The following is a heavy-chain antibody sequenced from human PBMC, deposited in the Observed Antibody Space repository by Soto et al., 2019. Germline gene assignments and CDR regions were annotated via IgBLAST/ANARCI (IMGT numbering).Heavy chain of an antibody. CDR2: IIPIFGTA. Sequence: GASVKVSCKASGGTFSSYAISWVRQAPGQGLEWMGGIIPIFGTANYAQKFQGRVTITADESTSTAYMELSSLRSEDTAVYYCASLYYYDSSGYYPPSPFDYWGQGTLVTGSS. V-gene: IGHV1-69*13. J-gene: IGHJ4*02. D-gene: IGHD3-22*01. CDR3: ASLYYYDSSGYYPPSPFDY. CDR1: GGTFSSYA.